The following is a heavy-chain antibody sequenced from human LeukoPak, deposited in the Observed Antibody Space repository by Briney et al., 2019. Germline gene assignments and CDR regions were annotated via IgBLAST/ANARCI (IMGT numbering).Heavy chain of an antibody. CDR1: GFTFSSYS. CDR3: VRLIPKNYYDSSGYNDY. J-gene: IGHJ4*02. D-gene: IGHD3-22*01. Sequence: GGSLRPSCAASGFTFSSYSLNWVRQAPGKGLEWVSSISSSSDYIYYADSVKGRFTISRDNAKNSLYLQMNSLRAEDTAVYYCVRLIPKNYYDSSGYNDYWGQGTLVTVSS. CDR2: ISSSSDYI. V-gene: IGHV3-21*01.